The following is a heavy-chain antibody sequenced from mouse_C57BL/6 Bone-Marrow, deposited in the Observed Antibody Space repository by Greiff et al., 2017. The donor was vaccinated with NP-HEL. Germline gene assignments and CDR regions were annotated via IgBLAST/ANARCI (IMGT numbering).Heavy chain of an antibody. V-gene: IGHV14-4*01. Sequence: EVQLQQSGAELVRPGASVKLSCTASGFNITDDYMHWVKQRPEQGLEWIGWIDPENGDTEYASKFQGKATITADTSSNTAYLQLSSLTSEDTAVYYCTTSDGNYVDYYAMDYWGQGTSVTVSS. CDR3: TTSDGNYVDYYAMDY. CDR2: IDPENGDT. CDR1: GFNITDDY. J-gene: IGHJ4*01. D-gene: IGHD2-1*01.